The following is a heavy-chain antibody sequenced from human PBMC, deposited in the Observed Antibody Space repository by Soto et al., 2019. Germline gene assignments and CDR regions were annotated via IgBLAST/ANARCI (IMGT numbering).Heavy chain of an antibody. V-gene: IGHV1-18*01. CDR3: ARSGSYYPARNWFGP. D-gene: IGHD3-10*01. J-gene: IGHJ5*02. CDR2: ISGFNDDT. CDR1: GYTFTSYG. Sequence: ASVKVSCKASGYTFTSYGISWVRQAPGQGLEWTGWISGFNDDTNHAQKFQGRVTMTKDTSTSTAYMELRSLKFDDTAVYYCARSGSYYPARNWFGPWGQGTLVTVSS.